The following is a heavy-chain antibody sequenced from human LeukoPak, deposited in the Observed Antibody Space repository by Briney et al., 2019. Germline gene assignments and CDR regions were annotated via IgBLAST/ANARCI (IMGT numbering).Heavy chain of an antibody. D-gene: IGHD3-22*01. V-gene: IGHV3-23*01. CDR1: GFTFSSYA. CDR2: IGVSGGST. J-gene: IGHJ4*02. Sequence: GGSLRLSCAASGFTFSSYAMSWVRQAPGKGLEWVSTIGVSGGSTFYADSAKGRFTNSRDNSKNTLYLQMNSLRVEDTAVYYCAKGYYGSTGYPLRPSFDYWGQGTLVTVSS. CDR3: AKGYYGSTGYPLRPSFDY.